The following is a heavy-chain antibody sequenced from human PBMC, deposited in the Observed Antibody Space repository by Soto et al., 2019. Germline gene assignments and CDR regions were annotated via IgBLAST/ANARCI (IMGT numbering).Heavy chain of an antibody. CDR1: GGSITSHY. V-gene: IGHV4-59*11. CDR3: VKDPGPPRNYFYGMAV. D-gene: IGHD3-10*01. CDR2: IHHSGST. Sequence: SETLSLTCSVSGGSITSHYCSWFRQPPGKGLEWIGYIHHSGSTSYNPSLNSRVTMSVDTSKNQYSLRLTSVTAADTAIYYCVKDPGPPRNYFYGMAVWGQGITVTVSS. J-gene: IGHJ6*02.